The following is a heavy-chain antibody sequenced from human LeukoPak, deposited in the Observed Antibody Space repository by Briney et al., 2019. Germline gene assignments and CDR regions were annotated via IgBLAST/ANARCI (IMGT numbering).Heavy chain of an antibody. J-gene: IGHJ4*02. CDR3: AKFSPRGAAGNFY. CDR1: GFTFSSYG. CDR2: ISYDGSNK. Sequence: GRSLRLSCAASGFTFSSYGMHWVRRAPGKGLEWVAVISYDGSNKYYADSVKGRFTISRDNSKNTLYLQMNSLRAEDTAVYYCAKFSPRGAAGNFYWGQGTLVTVSS. D-gene: IGHD6-13*01. V-gene: IGHV3-30*18.